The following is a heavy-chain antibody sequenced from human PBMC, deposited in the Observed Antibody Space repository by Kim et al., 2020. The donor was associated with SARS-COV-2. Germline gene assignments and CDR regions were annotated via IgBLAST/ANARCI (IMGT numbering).Heavy chain of an antibody. J-gene: IGHJ4*02. D-gene: IGHD3-10*01. CDR1: GGSISSSSYY. V-gene: IGHV4-39*01. CDR3: ARLRRKLLWFGPPDY. CDR2: IYYSGST. Sequence: SETLSLTCTVSGGSISSSSYYWGWIHQPPGKGLEWIGSIYYSGSTYYNPSLKSRVTISVDTSKNQFSLKLSSVTAADTAVYYCARLRRKLLWFGPPDYWGQGTLVTVSS.